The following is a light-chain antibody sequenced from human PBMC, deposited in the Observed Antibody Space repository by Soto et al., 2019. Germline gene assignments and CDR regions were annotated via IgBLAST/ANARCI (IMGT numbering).Light chain of an antibody. CDR1: SSNVGLNS. CDR3: AAWDDSLNPSYV. V-gene: IGLV1-44*01. J-gene: IGLJ1*01. Sequence: QSVLTQPPSTSGTPGQSVTISCSGTSSNVGLNSVNWYQQVPGTTPRLLIYNNNQRPSGVSDRFSGSKSGTSASLAISGLQSEDEADYYCAAWDDSLNPSYVFGAGTKLTVL. CDR2: NNN.